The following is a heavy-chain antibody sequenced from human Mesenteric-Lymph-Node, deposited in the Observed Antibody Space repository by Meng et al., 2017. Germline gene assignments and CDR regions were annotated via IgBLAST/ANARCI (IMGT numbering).Heavy chain of an antibody. CDR2: TSHSGST. CDR3: ASSDYYRSDY. CDR1: CGSDSRSCW. Sequence: VRLLEPGPGMVKPSETLTLACAGACGSDSRSCWWGRDRQPPGKGLEWIGETSHSGSTNYSPYLKSRVTISLDKYKNQLYLKLNSVTAADTAVYDCASSDYYRSDYWGQGTLVTVSS. V-gene: IGHV4-4*02. D-gene: IGHD3-22*01. J-gene: IGHJ4*02.